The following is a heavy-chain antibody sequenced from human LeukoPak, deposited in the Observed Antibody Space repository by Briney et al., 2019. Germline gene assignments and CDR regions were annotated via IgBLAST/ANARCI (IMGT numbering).Heavy chain of an antibody. J-gene: IGHJ4*02. V-gene: IGHV3-7*03. D-gene: IGHD3-10*01. CDR2: IKQDGSEK. Sequence: GGSLRLSCAASGFTFSSYWMSWVRQAPGKGLEWVANIKQDGSEKYYVDSVKGRFTISRDNAKNSLYLQMNSLRAEDTAVYYCARENYYGSGSYYSYFDYWGQGTLVTVSS. CDR1: GFTFSSYW. CDR3: ARENYYGSGSYYSYFDY.